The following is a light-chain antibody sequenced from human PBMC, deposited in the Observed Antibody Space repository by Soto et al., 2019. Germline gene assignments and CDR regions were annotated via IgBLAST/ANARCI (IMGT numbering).Light chain of an antibody. V-gene: IGLV2-14*01. CDR2: DVY. CDR1: SSDVGGYNY. Sequence: QSVLTQPASVSGSPGQSITISCTGTSSDVGGYNYVSWFQQHPGKAPNLMIYDVYRRPSGVSYRFSGSKSGNTASLTISGLHSEDEAYYYCCSYAGSSTLYVFGSGTKVTVL. CDR3: CSYAGSSTLYV. J-gene: IGLJ1*01.